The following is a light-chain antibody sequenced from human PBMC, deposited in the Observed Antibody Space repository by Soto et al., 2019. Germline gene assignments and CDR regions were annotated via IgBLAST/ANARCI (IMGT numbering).Light chain of an antibody. CDR1: QSVSSRY. CDR2: AAS. J-gene: IGKJ1*01. CDR3: QQYLSSRT. V-gene: IGKV3-20*01. Sequence: EIVLTQSPGTLSLSPGERATLSCRASQSVSSRYLAWYQQKGGQAPRLLIYAASSRATGIPDRFTGSGSGTDFTLTINGVEPEDFAVYYCQQYLSSRTFGQGTRWIA.